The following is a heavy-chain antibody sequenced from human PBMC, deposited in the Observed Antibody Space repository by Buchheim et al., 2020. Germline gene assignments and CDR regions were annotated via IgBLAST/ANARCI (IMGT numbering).Heavy chain of an antibody. J-gene: IGHJ4*02. D-gene: IGHD3-10*01. CDR2: IYYSGST. V-gene: IGHV4-31*03. Sequence: QVQLQESGPGLVKPSQTLSLTCTVSGGSISSGGYYWSWIRQHPGKGLEWIGYIYYSGSTYYNPSLKSRVTISVDTSKNQFSLRLSSVTAADTAMFYCARGWASYYYGSGSYPSFDYWGQGTL. CDR1: GGSISSGGYY. CDR3: ARGWASYYYGSGSYPSFDY.